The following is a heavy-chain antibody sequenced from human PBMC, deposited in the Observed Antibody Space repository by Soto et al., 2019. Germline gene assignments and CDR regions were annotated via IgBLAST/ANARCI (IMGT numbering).Heavy chain of an antibody. CDR1: GFICSSYD. CDR2: ILVGGST. Sequence: EVQMLESGGGLAQPGGSLRLSCAVSGFICSSYDMSWVRQAPVKGLEWVSTILVGGSTHYEDSVKGRFTISRDTSKNTVYLQMNSLTAGDTAVYYCAKATATGGGAFEIYGQGTMVTVSS. CDR3: AKATATGGGAFEI. D-gene: IGHD2-8*02. J-gene: IGHJ3*02. V-gene: IGHV3-23*01.